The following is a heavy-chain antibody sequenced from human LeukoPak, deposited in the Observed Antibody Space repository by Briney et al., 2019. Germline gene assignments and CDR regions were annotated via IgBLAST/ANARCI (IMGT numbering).Heavy chain of an antibody. J-gene: IGHJ4*02. D-gene: IGHD7-27*01. V-gene: IGHV3-48*01. CDR3: ARGSLLGY. CDR1: GFTFSSYS. Sequence: GGSLRLSCAASGFTFSSYSMNWVRQAPGKGLEWVSYISRGSSTIYYADSVKGRFTISRDNAKNSLYLQMNSLRAEDTAVYYCARGSLLGYWGQGTLVTVSS. CDR2: ISRGSSTI.